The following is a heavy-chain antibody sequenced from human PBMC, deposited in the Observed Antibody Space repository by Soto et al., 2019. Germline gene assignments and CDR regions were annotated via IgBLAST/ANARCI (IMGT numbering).Heavy chain of an antibody. V-gene: IGHV3-23*01. J-gene: IGHJ5*01. Sequence: GGSLRLSCAASGFIFSNYAMSWVRQAPGKGLEWVSGISGSGSSPFYADSVKGRFTISRDNSKSTMHLEMNSLRVEDTAIYYCAKDRDVFIGYYKGGSPDSWGHGTLVTVSS. CDR2: ISGSGSSP. D-gene: IGHD3-9*01. CDR1: GFIFSNYA. CDR3: AKDRDVFIGYYKGGSPDS.